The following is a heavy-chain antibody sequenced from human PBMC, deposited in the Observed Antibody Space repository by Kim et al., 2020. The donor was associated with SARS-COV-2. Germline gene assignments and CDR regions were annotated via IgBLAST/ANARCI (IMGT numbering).Heavy chain of an antibody. CDR3: ARGRERVSGRAKGEFDY. CDR2: ISYDGSKK. Sequence: GGSLRLSCAASGFTFSSYGMYWVRQAPDKGLEWVATISYDGSKKYYGDSVKGRFSVSRDNSENTMYIQMNSLTTEDTAMYYCARGRERVSGRAKGEFDYWGQGTLVTVSS. D-gene: IGHD3-16*01. J-gene: IGHJ4*02. V-gene: IGHV3-30*03. CDR1: GFTFSSYG.